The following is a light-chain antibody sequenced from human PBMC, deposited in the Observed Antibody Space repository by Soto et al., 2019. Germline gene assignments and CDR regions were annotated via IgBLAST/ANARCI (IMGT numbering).Light chain of an antibody. CDR3: SSYAGGNVVV. Sequence: QSVLTQPPSASGSPGQSVTISCTGTSSDVGGYNYVCWYQQYPGKAPKLMIYDVSKRPSGVADRFSGSKLGNTASLTVSGLQAEEEADYYCSSYAGGNVVVFGGGTKLTVL. V-gene: IGLV2-8*01. CDR2: DVS. CDR1: SSDVGGYNY. J-gene: IGLJ2*01.